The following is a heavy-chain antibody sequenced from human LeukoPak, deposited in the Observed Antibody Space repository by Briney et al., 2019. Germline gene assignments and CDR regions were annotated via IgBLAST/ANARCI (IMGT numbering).Heavy chain of an antibody. CDR3: AKESPYGSGSRNYYFHY. D-gene: IGHD3-10*01. CDR1: GFTFSSNA. Sequence: PGGSLRLSCAASGFTFSSNAMIWVRQAPGKGLEWVSAISGSADRTYYADSVKGRFTIPRDNSKNTLYLQMNSLRPEDTAIYYCAKESPYGSGSRNYYFHYWGQGTLVTVSS. CDR2: ISGSADRT. J-gene: IGHJ4*02. V-gene: IGHV3-23*01.